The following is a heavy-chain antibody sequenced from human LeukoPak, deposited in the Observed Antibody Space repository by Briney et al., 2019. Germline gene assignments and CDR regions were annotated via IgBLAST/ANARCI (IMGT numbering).Heavy chain of an antibody. D-gene: IGHD6-6*01. CDR2: IYYSGST. CDR3: ATLRVYYYYGMDV. J-gene: IGHJ6*02. Sequence: SQTLSLTCTVSGGSISSGDYYWSWIRQPPGKGLEWTGYIYYSGSTYYNPSLKSRVTISVDTSKNQFSLKLSSVTAADTAVYYCATLRVYYYYGMDVWGQGTTVTVSS. V-gene: IGHV4-30-4*01. CDR1: GGSISSGDYY.